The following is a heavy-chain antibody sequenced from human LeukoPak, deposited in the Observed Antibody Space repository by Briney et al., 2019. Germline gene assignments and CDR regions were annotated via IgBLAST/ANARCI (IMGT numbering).Heavy chain of an antibody. D-gene: IGHD3-3*01. Sequence: GTSLRLSCAASGFTFSAYGMHWVRQAPGKGLAWVAFIWHDGSIKYYEDSVKGRFTISRDNSKNTLYLQMSGLRGEDTAVYFCARDPPSMSEGYYSFDFWGQGTLVTVSS. V-gene: IGHV3-33*01. CDR3: ARDPPSMSEGYYSFDF. CDR2: IWHDGSIK. J-gene: IGHJ4*02. CDR1: GFTFSAYG.